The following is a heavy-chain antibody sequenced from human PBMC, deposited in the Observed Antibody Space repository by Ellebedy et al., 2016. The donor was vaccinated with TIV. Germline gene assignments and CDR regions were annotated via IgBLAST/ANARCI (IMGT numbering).Heavy chain of an antibody. Sequence: AASVKVSCKASGGTFSSYAISWVRQAPGQGLEWMGGIIPIFGTANYAQNFQGRVTLSRDTSASTAYMELSSLRSEDTAVYYCAREKNYDSSKDYWGQGTLVTVSS. CDR1: GGTFSSYA. CDR2: IIPIFGTA. V-gene: IGHV1-69*05. J-gene: IGHJ4*02. CDR3: AREKNYDSSKDY. D-gene: IGHD3-22*01.